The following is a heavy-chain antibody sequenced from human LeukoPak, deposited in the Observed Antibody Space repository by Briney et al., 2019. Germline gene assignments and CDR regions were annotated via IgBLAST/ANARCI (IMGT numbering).Heavy chain of an antibody. Sequence: SRTLSLTCTVSGGAISSDIFYWIWIPPPAGKGLEWVGRIYKRGSTNYNPSLKSRVTMSVEASRTELSLNRSSVTAADTVVYYCVRVRPRDCSRGLCHFGFDYWGQGILVTVSS. CDR3: VRVRPRDCSRGLCHFGFDY. CDR2: IYKRGST. J-gene: IGHJ4*01. CDR1: GGAISSDIFY. D-gene: IGHD2-2*01. V-gene: IGHV4-61*02.